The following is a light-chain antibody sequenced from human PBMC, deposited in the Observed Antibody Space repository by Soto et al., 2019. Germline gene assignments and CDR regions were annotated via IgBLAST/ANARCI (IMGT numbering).Light chain of an antibody. Sequence: IVMTQSPATLSLSPGERATLSCRASQSVSNNLAWYQQKRGLPPRILIYGASTRATGIPVRFSGSGSGTDFTLTFSSPQSEDFAVSYCHQYNHWPPLTFGQWKKLVIK. CDR1: QSVSNN. CDR3: HQYNHWPPLT. CDR2: GAS. J-gene: IGKJ2*01. V-gene: IGKV3-15*01.